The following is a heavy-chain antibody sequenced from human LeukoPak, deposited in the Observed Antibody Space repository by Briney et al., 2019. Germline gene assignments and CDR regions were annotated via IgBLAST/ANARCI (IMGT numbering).Heavy chain of an antibody. CDR2: ISGSGGST. D-gene: IGHD5-18*01. J-gene: IGHJ4*02. CDR3: ASHFRYSYGYSPTNY. Sequence: GGSLRLSCAASGFTFSTYAMSWVRQAPGKGLEWVSAISGSGGSTYYADSVKGRFTISRDNAKNSLYLQMNSLRAEDTAVYYCASHFRYSYGYSPTNYWGQGTLVTVSS. V-gene: IGHV3-23*01. CDR1: GFTFSTYA.